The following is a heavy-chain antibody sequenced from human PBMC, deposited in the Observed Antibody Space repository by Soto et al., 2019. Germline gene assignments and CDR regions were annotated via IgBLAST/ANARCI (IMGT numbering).Heavy chain of an antibody. CDR1: GGSISDFY. J-gene: IGHJ4*02. CDR3: AKASQYTDSSGYYSELHFFDY. Sequence: SETLSLTCTVSGGSISDFYWSWIRQPPGKGLEWIGYIYYTGSTNYNPSLKSRVSISVDTSKRQSSLKLSSVTAADTAVYYCAKASQYTDSSGYYSELHFFDYWGQGSLVTVSS. V-gene: IGHV4-59*01. D-gene: IGHD3-22*01. CDR2: IYYTGST.